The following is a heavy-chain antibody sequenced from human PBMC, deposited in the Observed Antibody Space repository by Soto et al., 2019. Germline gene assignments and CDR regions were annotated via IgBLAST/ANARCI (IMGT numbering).Heavy chain of an antibody. D-gene: IGHD6-6*01. CDR2: TIPILGTA. Sequence: GASVKVSCKASGGTFSSFAINWVRQAPGQGPEWMGGTIPILGTANYAQKFQGRVTIIADETTNTASLELTSLRSEDTAVYYCARGKALDIWGQGTTVTVSS. J-gene: IGHJ6*02. CDR1: GGTFSSFA. V-gene: IGHV1-69*13. CDR3: ARGKALDI.